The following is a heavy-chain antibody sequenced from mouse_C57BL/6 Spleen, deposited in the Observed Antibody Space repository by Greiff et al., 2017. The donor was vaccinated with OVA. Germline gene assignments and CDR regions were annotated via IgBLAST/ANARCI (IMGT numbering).Heavy chain of an antibody. D-gene: IGHD1-1*01. CDR1: GYTFTSYG. Sequence: VKLMESGAELARPGASVKLSCKASGYTFTSYGISWVKQRTGQGLEWIGEIYPRSGNTYYNEKFKGKATLTADKSSSTAYMELRSLTSEDSAVYFCAREGSYGSSHFDYWGQGTTLTVSS. J-gene: IGHJ2*01. V-gene: IGHV1-81*01. CDR2: IYPRSGNT. CDR3: AREGSYGSSHFDY.